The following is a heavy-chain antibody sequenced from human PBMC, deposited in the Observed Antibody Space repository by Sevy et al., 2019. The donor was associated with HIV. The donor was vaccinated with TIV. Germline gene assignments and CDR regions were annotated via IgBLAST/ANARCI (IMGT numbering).Heavy chain of an antibody. CDR3: ARDGLGDGYKDY. D-gene: IGHD5-12*01. V-gene: IGHV3-21*01. Sequence: GGSLRLSCAAPGFTFSLYTMTWVRQAPGKGLEWVSSISTSSSYKYYADSIRGRFTISRDNAKNLVYLQMNRLRAEDTAVYYCARDGLGDGYKDYWGQGTLVTVSS. J-gene: IGHJ4*02. CDR1: GFTFSLYT. CDR2: ISTSSSYK.